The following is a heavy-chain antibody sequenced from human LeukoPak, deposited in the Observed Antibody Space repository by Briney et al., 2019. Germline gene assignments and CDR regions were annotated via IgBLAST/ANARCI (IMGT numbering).Heavy chain of an antibody. V-gene: IGHV3-23*01. CDR1: GFTFSSYA. CDR2: ISGSGGST. CDR3: AGFPTYYDFWSGYPTYYYGMDV. J-gene: IGHJ6*02. D-gene: IGHD3-3*01. Sequence: GGSLRLSCAASGFTFSSYAMSWVRQAPGKGLEWVSAISGSGGSTYYADSVKGRFTISRYNSKNTLYRQMNSLRAEDPAVYYCAGFPTYYDFWSGYPTYYYGMDVWGQGTTVTVSS.